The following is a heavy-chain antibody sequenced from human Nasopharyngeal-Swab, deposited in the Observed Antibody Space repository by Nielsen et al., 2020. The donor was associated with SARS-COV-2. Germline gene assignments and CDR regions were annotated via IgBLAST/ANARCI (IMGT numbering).Heavy chain of an antibody. CDR2: MNTNSGNT. CDR1: GFSFTSYD. Sequence: ASVKASCKPSGFSFTSYDINWVRQATGQGLEWMGWMNTNSGNTGYAQKFQGRVTMTRNTSISTAYMELSSLRSEDTAVYYCARGRGGIRLITMILTESINDYWGQGTLVTVSS. V-gene: IGHV1-8*01. CDR3: ARGRGGIRLITMILTESINDY. D-gene: IGHD3-22*01. J-gene: IGHJ4*02.